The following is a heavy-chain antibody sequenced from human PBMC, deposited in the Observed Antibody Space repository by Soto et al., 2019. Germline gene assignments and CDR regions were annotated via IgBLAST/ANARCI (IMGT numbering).Heavy chain of an antibody. J-gene: IGHJ6*02. CDR1: SFTFSNAW. D-gene: IGHD2-8*01. CDR2: IKSKTDGGTT. V-gene: IGHV3-15*07. CDR3: TTEGYCTNGVCYVTSTYYYYYGMDV. Sequence: PGGSLRLSCAASSFTFSNAWMNWVRQAPGKGLEWVGRIKSKTDGGTTDYAAPVKGRFTISRDDSKNTLYLQMNSLKTEDTAVYYCTTEGYCTNGVCYVTSTYYYYYGMDVWGQGTTVTVSS.